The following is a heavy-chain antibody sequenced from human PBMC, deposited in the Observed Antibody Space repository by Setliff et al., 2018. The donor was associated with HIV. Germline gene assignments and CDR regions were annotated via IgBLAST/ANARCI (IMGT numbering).Heavy chain of an antibody. V-gene: IGHV4-34*01. J-gene: IGHJ4*02. CDR1: GGSFSGYS. CDR3: AREIYGGNSRPFDY. D-gene: IGHD4-17*01. Sequence: PSETLSLTCAVYGGSFSGYSWIWIRQPPGKGLEWIGEINHSGSANYNPSLKSRVTISLDTSRNQISLKLSSVTAADTAVYYCAREIYGGNSRPFDYWGQGTLVTVSS. CDR2: INHSGSA.